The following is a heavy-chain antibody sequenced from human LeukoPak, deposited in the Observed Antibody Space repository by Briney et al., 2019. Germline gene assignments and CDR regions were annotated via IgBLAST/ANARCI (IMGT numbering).Heavy chain of an antibody. Sequence: SETLSLTCTVSGYSISSGYYWGWIRQPPGKGLEWIGSIYHSGSTYYNPSLKSRVTISVDTSKNQFSLKLSSVTAADTAVYYCANYGDFTYYFDYWGQGTLVTVSS. CDR1: GYSISSGYY. CDR2: IYHSGST. J-gene: IGHJ4*02. V-gene: IGHV4-38-2*02. CDR3: ANYGDFTYYFDY. D-gene: IGHD4-17*01.